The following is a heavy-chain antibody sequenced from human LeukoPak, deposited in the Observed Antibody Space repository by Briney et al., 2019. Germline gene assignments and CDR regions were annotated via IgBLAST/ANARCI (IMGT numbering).Heavy chain of an antibody. V-gene: IGHV1-8*01. CDR1: GYTFTSYD. CDR3: ARDKRLSSSPPNY. J-gene: IGHJ4*02. Sequence: GASVKVSCKASGYTFTSYDINWVRQATGQGREWMGWMNPNSGNTGYAQKFQGRVTMTRNTSISTAYMELSSLRSDDTAVYYCARDKRLSSSPPNYWGQGTLVTVSS. D-gene: IGHD6-13*01. CDR2: MNPNSGNT.